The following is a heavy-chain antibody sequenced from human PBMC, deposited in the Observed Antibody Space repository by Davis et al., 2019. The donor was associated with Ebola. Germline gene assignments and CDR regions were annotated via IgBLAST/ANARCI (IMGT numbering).Heavy chain of an antibody. Sequence: GESLKISCAASGFTFSSYSMNWFRQAPGKGLEWVANIKQDGSEKYYVDSVKGRFTISRDNAKNSLYLQMNSLRAEDTAVYYCARVFRGVITSWGQGTLVTVSS. CDR3: ARVFRGVITS. D-gene: IGHD3-10*01. V-gene: IGHV3-7*03. CDR1: GFTFSSYS. CDR2: IKQDGSEK. J-gene: IGHJ5*02.